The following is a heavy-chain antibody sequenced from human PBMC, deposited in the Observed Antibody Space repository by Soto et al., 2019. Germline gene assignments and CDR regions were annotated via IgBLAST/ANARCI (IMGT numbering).Heavy chain of an antibody. V-gene: IGHV1-18*01. CDR1: GYTFTSYG. D-gene: IGHD1-1*01. Sequence: ASVKVSCKASGYTFTSYGISWVRQAHGQGLEWMGWISAYNGNTNYAQKLQGRVTMNTDTSTSTAYIELRNLRSDDTAVYYCARDTPYNWNYSFDIWGQGTMVTVSS. J-gene: IGHJ3*02. CDR3: ARDTPYNWNYSFDI. CDR2: ISAYNGNT.